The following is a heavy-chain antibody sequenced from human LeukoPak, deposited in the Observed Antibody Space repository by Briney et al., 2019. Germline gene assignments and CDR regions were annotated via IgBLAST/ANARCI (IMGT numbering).Heavy chain of an antibody. CDR2: VKSIADGCTT. Sequence: PGGSLRLSCAASGFIFSNAWMNWVRQAPGKGMEWVGRVKSIADGCTTDYAAPVKRTFTISRDDSQNTLYLQMNSLKTEDTAVYYCTTPNCSSTSCYRRYYNWFDPWGQGTLVTVSS. CDR1: GFIFSNAW. D-gene: IGHD2-2*01. V-gene: IGHV3-15*07. J-gene: IGHJ5*02. CDR3: TTPNCSSTSCYRRYYNWFDP.